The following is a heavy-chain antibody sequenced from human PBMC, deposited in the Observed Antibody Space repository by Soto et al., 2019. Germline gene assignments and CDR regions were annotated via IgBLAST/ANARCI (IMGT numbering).Heavy chain of an antibody. J-gene: IGHJ4*02. CDR2: INPGDHST. CDR1: GYSVTAYY. D-gene: IGHD5-18*01. Sequence: ASVKVSCKASGYSVTAYYMHWLRQAPGQAFEWMGIINPGDHSTRYSHSFQGRVAMTSDTSTSTVYLELSSLRSDDTAMYYCAGAPTASWFDYWGQGTLVTVSS. CDR3: AGAPTASWFDY. V-gene: IGHV1-46*01.